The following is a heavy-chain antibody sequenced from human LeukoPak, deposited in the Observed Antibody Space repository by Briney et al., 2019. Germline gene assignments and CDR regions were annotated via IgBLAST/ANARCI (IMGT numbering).Heavy chain of an antibody. CDR1: GFTFSSYN. J-gene: IGHJ4*02. CDR2: ISGTSSTI. Sequence: PGGSLRLSRGASGFTFSSYNMNWVRQAPGKGLEWVSYISGTSSTIYYADSVKGRFTISRDNAKSSLYLQMNSLRAEDTAVYYCARMFDNWGQGTLVAVSS. V-gene: IGHV3-48*01. CDR3: ARMFDN.